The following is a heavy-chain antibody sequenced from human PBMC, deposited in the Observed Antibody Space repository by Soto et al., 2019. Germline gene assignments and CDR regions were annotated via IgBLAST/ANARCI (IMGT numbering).Heavy chain of an antibody. CDR2: VNPSGGNT. V-gene: IGHV1-46*01. D-gene: IGHD2-21*02. CDR3: ARVGHVVVVTATMDY. J-gene: IGHJ4*02. CDR1: GDTFTDYY. Sequence: QVQLVQSGAEVKKPGASVKVSCKASGDTFTDYYIHWVRQAPGQGLEWMGTVNPSGGNTTYAQHFRGRKTLTRDASTSPLYLPRTSLTSEDAAVYYRARVGHVVVVTATMDYWGQGTLVPVAS.